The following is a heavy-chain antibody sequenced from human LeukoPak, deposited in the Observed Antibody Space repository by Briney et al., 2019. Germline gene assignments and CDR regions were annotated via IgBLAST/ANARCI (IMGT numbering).Heavy chain of an antibody. CDR1: GGSISSYS. V-gene: IGHV4-59*01. Sequence: PSETLSLTCTVSGGSISSYSWSWIRQPPGKGLEWIGYIYYNGSTNYNPSPKSRVTISVDTSKNQFSLKLSSVTAADTAVYYCARVGDSSGYYHDYWGQGTLVTVSS. CDR3: ARVGDSSGYYHDY. D-gene: IGHD3-22*01. CDR2: IYYNGST. J-gene: IGHJ4*02.